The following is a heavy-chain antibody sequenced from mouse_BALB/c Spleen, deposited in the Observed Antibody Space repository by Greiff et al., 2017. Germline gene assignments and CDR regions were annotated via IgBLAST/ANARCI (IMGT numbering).Heavy chain of an antibody. CDR2: IDPANGNT. D-gene: IGHD2-4*01. CDR1: GFNIKDTY. CDR3: ARRYDYDDWYFDV. V-gene: IGHV14-3*02. Sequence: EVQLQESGAELVKPGASVKLSCTASGFNIKDTYMHWVKQRPEQGLEWIGRIDPANGNTKYDPKFQGKATITADTSSNTAYLQLSSLTSEDTAVYYCARRYDYDDWYFDVWGAGTTVTVSS. J-gene: IGHJ1*01.